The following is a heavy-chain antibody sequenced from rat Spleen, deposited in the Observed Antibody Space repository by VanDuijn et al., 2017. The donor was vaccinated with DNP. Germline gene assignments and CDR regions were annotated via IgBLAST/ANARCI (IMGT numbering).Heavy chain of an antibody. D-gene: IGHD1-1*01. V-gene: IGHV3-3*01. CDR3: ASTQFSGDVNWFAY. CDR1: GHSITDSYR. CDR2: INSAGNT. J-gene: IGHJ3*01. Sequence: EVQLQESGPGLVKPSQSLSLTCSVTGHSITDSYRWNWIRKFPGNKLEWMGYINSAGNTRYNPSLKSRISITRDTSKNRFFLQVNSVATEETATYYCASTQFSGDVNWFAYWGQGTLVTVSS.